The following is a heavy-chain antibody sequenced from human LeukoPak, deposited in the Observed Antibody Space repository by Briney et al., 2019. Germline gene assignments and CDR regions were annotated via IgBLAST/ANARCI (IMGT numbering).Heavy chain of an antibody. CDR1: GFTFSSYA. J-gene: IGHJ4*02. CDR2: ISGSGGST. V-gene: IGHV3-23*01. CDR3: AKNGGSGRPIFDY. D-gene: IGHD2-15*01. Sequence: GGSLRLSWVASGFTFSSYAMSWVRQAPGKGLEWVSAISGSGGSTYYADSVKGRFTISRDNSKNTLYLQMNSLRAEDTAVYYCAKNGGSGRPIFDYWGQGTLVTVSS.